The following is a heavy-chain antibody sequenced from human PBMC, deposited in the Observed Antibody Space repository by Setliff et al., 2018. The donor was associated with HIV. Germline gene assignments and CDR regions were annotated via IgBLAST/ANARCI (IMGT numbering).Heavy chain of an antibody. Sequence: SVKVSCKASGYSFTSYYVHWVRQAPGQGLEWMGGIIPIFGAASYAQKFQGRVTITADESTSIAYMELSSLKPDDTAIYYCATALTANWNYEPHFDYWGQGSLVTVSS. CDR3: ATALTANWNYEPHFDY. D-gene: IGHD1-7*01. CDR1: GYSFTSYY. CDR2: IIPIFGAA. V-gene: IGHV1-69*13. J-gene: IGHJ4*02.